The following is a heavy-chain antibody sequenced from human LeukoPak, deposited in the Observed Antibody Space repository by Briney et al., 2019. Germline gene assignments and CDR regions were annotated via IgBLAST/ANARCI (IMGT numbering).Heavy chain of an antibody. CDR1: GFTFSDYY. D-gene: IGHD4-23*01. V-gene: IGHV3-11*01. CDR3: ARGLTHRAPYYFDY. Sequence: KPGGSLRLSCEASGFTFSDYYMSWIRQAPEKGLEWVSYISSSGSTIYYADSVKGRFTISRDNAKNSLYLQMNSLRAEDTAVYYCARGLTHRAPYYFDYWGQGTLVTVSS. CDR2: ISSSGSTI. J-gene: IGHJ4*02.